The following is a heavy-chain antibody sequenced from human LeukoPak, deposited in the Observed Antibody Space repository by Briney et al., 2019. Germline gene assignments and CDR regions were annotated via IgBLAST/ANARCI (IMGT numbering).Heavy chain of an antibody. CDR2: INPSGGDT. V-gene: IGHV1-46*01. CDR1: GYTFTSYY. CDR3: ARAYLQLAYYYYGMDV. D-gene: IGHD5-18*01. J-gene: IGHJ6*02. Sequence: ASVTVSFKASGYTFTSYYMHWVRQAPGQGLEWMGIINPSGGDTSFAQKFQGRVTMTRDTSTSTVYMELSSLRSGDTAVYYCARAYLQLAYYYYGMDVWGQGTTVTVSS.